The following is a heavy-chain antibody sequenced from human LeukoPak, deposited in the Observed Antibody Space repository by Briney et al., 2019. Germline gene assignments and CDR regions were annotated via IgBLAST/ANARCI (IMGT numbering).Heavy chain of an antibody. CDR1: GGTFSSYA. CDR2: IIPIFGTA. J-gene: IGHJ4*02. V-gene: IGHV1-69*13. Sequence: ASVKVSCKASGGTFSSYAISWVRQAPGQGLEWMGGIIPIFGTANYAQKFQGRVTITADESTSTAYMELSSLRSDDTAVYYCARGPPNWGYDCWGPGTLVTVSS. CDR3: ARGPPNWGYDC. D-gene: IGHD7-27*01.